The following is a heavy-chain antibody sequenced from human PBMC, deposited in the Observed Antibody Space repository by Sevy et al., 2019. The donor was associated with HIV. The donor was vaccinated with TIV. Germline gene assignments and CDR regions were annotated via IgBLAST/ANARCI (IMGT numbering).Heavy chain of an antibody. J-gene: IGHJ4*02. D-gene: IGHD6-25*01. V-gene: IGHV3-23*01. CDR1: GFTFTTYA. CDR2: ITGSGGAS. CDR3: VKARFATSGWAGNFDY. Sequence: GGSLRLSCAASGFTFTTYAMTWVRQGPRKGLEWVSSITGSGGASYYADSVKGRFTTSRDSSRNIVTLQMNGLRVEDTAVYYCVKARFATSGWAGNFDYWGQGAMVTVSS.